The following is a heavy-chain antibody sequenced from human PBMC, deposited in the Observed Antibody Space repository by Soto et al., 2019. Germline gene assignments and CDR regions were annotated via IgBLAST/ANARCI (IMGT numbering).Heavy chain of an antibody. V-gene: IGHV4-59*11. CDR3: ARANWYSEY. Sequence: QVQLQESGPGLVKPSETLSLTCTVSGGSISNHYWSWIRQPPGKELEWIGYIYYNVNTNYNPSLNSRVTMSVDTSKNQISLKLSSVTAADTAVYYCARANWYSEYWGQGTLVTVSS. CDR2: IYYNVNT. J-gene: IGHJ4*02. CDR1: GGSISNHY. D-gene: IGHD7-27*01.